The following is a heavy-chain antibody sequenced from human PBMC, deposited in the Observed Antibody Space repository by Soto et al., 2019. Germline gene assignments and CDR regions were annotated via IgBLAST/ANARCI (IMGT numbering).Heavy chain of an antibody. V-gene: IGHV3-30*18. CDR1: GFTFSSYG. Sequence: QVQLVESGGGVVQPGRSLRLSCAASGFTFSSYGMHWVRQALGKGLEWVAVISYDGSNKYYADSVKGRFTISRDNSKNTLYLQMNSLRAEDTAVYYCAKDLQFRSPAVSAGYWGQGTLVTVSS. CDR3: AKDLQFRSPAVSAGY. J-gene: IGHJ4*02. D-gene: IGHD6-13*01. CDR2: ISYDGSNK.